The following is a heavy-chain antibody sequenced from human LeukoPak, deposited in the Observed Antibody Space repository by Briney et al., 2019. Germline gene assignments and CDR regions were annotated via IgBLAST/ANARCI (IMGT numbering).Heavy chain of an antibody. J-gene: IGHJ4*02. CDR3: AKTPFEYQLLSLDY. CDR1: GFTFSNYA. V-gene: IGHV3-23*01. CDR2: ISGRGGST. Sequence: GGSLRLSCAASGFTFSNYAMTWVRQAPGKGLEWVSGISGRGGSTYYADSVKGRFTISRDSSKNTLYLQMNSLRAEDTAVYYCAKTPFEYQLLSLDYWGQGTLVTVSS. D-gene: IGHD2-2*01.